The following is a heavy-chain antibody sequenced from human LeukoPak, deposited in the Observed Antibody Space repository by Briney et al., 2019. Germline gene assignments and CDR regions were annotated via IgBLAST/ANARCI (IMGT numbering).Heavy chain of an antibody. V-gene: IGHV3-11*01. Sequence: GGSLRLSCAASGFTFSSYAMSWIRQAPGKGLEWVSYISSSGSTIYYADSVKGRFTISRDNAKNSLYLQMNSLRAEDTAVYYCARGGALSGSYWGNYYYYGMDVWGQGTTVTVSS. CDR2: ISSSGSTI. CDR1: GFTFSSYA. J-gene: IGHJ6*02. CDR3: ARGGALSGSYWGNYYYYGMDV. D-gene: IGHD1-26*01.